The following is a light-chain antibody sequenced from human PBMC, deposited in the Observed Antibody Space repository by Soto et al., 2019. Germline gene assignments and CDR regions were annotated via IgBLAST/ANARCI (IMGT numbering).Light chain of an antibody. J-gene: IGKJ1*01. V-gene: IGKV4-1*01. CDR2: WAS. Sequence: DIVMTQSPDSMAVSLGERATINCKSSQSVLYSPNNKNYLAWYQQKPGQPPKLLIYWASTRESGVPDRFSGSGSGKDFTLTISSLQDEDVAVYYCQQSYDVPQIFGQGTKVEIK. CDR3: QQSYDVPQI. CDR1: QSVLYSPNNKNY.